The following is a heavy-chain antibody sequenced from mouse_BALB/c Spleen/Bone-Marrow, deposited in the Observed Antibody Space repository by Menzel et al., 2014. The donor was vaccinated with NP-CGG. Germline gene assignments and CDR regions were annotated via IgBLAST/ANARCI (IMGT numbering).Heavy chain of an antibody. D-gene: IGHD2-2*01. CDR2: IDPSDSET. J-gene: IGHJ4*01. V-gene: IGHV1-52*01. CDR3: AKRDIYYGYDGNAMDY. Sequence: GRIDPSDSETHYNQKFKDKATLTADKSSSTAYMQLSSLTSEDSAVYFCAKRDIYYGYDGNAMDYWGQGTSVTVSS.